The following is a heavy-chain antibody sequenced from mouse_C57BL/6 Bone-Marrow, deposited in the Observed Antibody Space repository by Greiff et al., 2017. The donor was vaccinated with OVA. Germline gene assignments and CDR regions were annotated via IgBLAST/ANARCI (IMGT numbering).Heavy chain of an antibody. J-gene: IGHJ4*01. CDR3: ARRGDSSGCYAMDY. Sequence: QVQLQQPGAELVKPGASVKLSCKASGYTFTSYWMHWVKQRPGQGLEWIGMIHPNSGSTNYNEKFKNKATLTVDKSSSTAYMQLSILTSEDSAVYYCARRGDSSGCYAMDYWGQGTSVTVSS. CDR1: GYTFTSYW. V-gene: IGHV1-64*01. CDR2: IHPNSGST. D-gene: IGHD3-2*02.